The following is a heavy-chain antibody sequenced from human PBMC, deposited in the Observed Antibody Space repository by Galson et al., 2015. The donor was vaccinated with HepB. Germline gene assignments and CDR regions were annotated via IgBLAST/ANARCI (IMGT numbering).Heavy chain of an antibody. CDR1: GFTFNSYW. Sequence: SLRLSCAASGFTFNSYWMGWVRQAPGKGLEWVANIHQEGSDKYYVDSVKGRFTISRDNAKNSLHLQMNSLRVDDTAVYFCARRGSWERCYFDYWGQGTLVIVSS. CDR3: ARRGSWERCYFDY. V-gene: IGHV3-7*03. CDR2: IHQEGSDK. D-gene: IGHD6-13*01. J-gene: IGHJ4*02.